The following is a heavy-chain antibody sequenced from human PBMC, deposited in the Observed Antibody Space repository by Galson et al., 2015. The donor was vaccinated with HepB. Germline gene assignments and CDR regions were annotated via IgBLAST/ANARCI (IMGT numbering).Heavy chain of an antibody. CDR3: ARGALVVVVDATQNNWFDP. J-gene: IGHJ5*02. CDR2: ISAYNRKT. D-gene: IGHD2-15*01. Sequence: SLKVSCKASGYTFSSYSITWVRQAPGKGLEWMGWISAYNRKTDYARQLQGRVTMTTDTSTSTAYMELKSLRSDDTAVYYCARGALVVVVDATQNNWFDPWCQGTLVTVSS. V-gene: IGHV1-18*01. CDR1: GYTFSSYS.